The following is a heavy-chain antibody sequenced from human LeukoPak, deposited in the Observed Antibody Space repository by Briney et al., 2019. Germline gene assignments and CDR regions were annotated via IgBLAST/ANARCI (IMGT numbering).Heavy chain of an antibody. Sequence: GGSLRLSCAASGFTFSTYNMNWVRQAPGKGLEWVSSITSSSSYIYYADSVKGRFTISRDNAKNSLYLQMNSLRAEDTAVYYCARATRSQYNFDYWGQGTLVTVSS. CDR1: GFTFSTYN. D-gene: IGHD2-15*01. J-gene: IGHJ4*02. CDR2: ITSSSSYI. CDR3: ARATRSQYNFDY. V-gene: IGHV3-21*01.